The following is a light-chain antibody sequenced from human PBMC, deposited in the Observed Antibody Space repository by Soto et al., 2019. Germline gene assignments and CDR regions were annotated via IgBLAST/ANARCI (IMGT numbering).Light chain of an antibody. J-gene: IGKJ5*01. CDR1: QGISNY. CDR3: QKYNSASIT. Sequence: DIQMTQSPSSLSASVGDRVTITCRASQGISNYLAWYQQKPGKVPKLLIYASSTLQSGVPSRFSGSGSGTDFTLTISSLQPEDVATYYCQKYNSASITFGQGTRLQIK. CDR2: ASS. V-gene: IGKV1-27*01.